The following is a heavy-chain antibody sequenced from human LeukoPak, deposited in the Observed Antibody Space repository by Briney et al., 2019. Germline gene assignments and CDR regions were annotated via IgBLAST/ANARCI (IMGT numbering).Heavy chain of an antibody. CDR2: IYYSGSA. Sequence: SETLSLTCTVSGGSISSHYWSWIRQPPGKGLEWIGYIYYSGSANYDPSLKSRVTISVDTSKNQFSLKLSSVTAADTAVYYCASTVVPAATGWFDPWGQGTLVTVSS. CDR3: ASTVVPAATGWFDP. D-gene: IGHD2-2*01. J-gene: IGHJ5*02. V-gene: IGHV4-59*11. CDR1: GGSISSHY.